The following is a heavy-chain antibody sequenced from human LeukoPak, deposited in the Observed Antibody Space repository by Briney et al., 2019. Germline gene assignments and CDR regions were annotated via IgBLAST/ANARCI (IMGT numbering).Heavy chain of an antibody. V-gene: IGHV3-15*01. D-gene: IGHD6-19*01. CDR2: IKREIDGGTT. Sequence: GGSLRLSCAASGFTFSNAWMSWVRQAPGKGLEWVGRIKREIDGGTTDYAAPVKGRFTISRDDSKNTLFLQMNSLKTEDTALCYCDTDPPSAYWGQGTLVTVSS. CDR3: DTDPPSAY. J-gene: IGHJ4*02. CDR1: GFTFSNAW.